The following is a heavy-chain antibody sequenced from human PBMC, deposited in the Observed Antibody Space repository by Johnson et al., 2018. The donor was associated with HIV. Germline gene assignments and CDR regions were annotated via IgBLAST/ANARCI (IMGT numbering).Heavy chain of an antibody. CDR2: ISSTATNI. CDR1: GFSFSDYY. Sequence: QEKLVESGGGLVKPGGSLRLSCAASGFSFSDYYLSWFRQAPGKGLEWVSYISSTATNIDYADSVKGRFTISRDNAKNSLYLQMNSLRADDTAVYYCARERAALFFRASGAAFNVWGQGTMVTVAS. J-gene: IGHJ3*01. V-gene: IGHV3-11*04. D-gene: IGHD3-10*01. CDR3: ARERAALFFRASGAAFNV.